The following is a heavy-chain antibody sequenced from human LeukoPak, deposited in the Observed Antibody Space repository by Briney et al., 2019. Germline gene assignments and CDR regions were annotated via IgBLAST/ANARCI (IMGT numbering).Heavy chain of an antibody. J-gene: IGHJ4*02. CDR3: AKSLSDFWSGHGC. Sequence: GGSLRLSCAASGFTFSRYAMSWVRQAPGKGLKCVSSISRSGDDTYYADSVKGRFAISRDNSKNTLDLQMNSLRAEDTAVYYCAKSLSDFWSGHGCWGQGTLVTVSS. CDR2: ISRSGDDT. CDR1: GFTFSRYA. D-gene: IGHD3-3*01. V-gene: IGHV3-23*01.